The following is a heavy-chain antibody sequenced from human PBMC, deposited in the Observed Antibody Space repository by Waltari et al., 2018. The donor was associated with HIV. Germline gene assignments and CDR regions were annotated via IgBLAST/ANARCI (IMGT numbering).Heavy chain of an antibody. CDR3: ARGYCTNGVCYTTLYY. CDR1: GGSFSGYY. J-gene: IGHJ4*02. CDR2: IKHSGST. V-gene: IGHV4-34*01. Sequence: QVQLQQWGAGLLKPSETLSLTCAVYGGSFSGYYWSWIRQPPGKGLEWIGEIKHSGSTNYNPSLKSRVTISVDTSKNQFSLKLSSGTAADTAVYYCARGYCTNGVCYTTLYYWGQGTLVTVSS. D-gene: IGHD2-8*01.